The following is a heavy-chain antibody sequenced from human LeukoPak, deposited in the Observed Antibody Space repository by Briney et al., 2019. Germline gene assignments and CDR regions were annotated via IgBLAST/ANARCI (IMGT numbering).Heavy chain of an antibody. D-gene: IGHD3-9*01. J-gene: IGHJ4*02. CDR2: ISAYNGNT. CDR3: ARDYKDILTGYYWGEVGGLIY. V-gene: IGHV1-18*01. Sequence: RASVKVSCKASGYTFTSYGISWVRQAPGQGLEWMGWISAYNGNTNYAQKLQGRVTMTTDTSTSTAYMELRSLRSDDTAVYYFARDYKDILTGYYWGEVGGLIYWGQGTLVTVSS. CDR1: GYTFTSYG.